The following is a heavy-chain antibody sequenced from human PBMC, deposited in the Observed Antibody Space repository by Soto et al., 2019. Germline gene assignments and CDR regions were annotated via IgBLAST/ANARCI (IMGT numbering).Heavy chain of an antibody. Sequence: SVKVSCKASGYTFTSYGISWVRQAPGQGLEWMGGIIPIFGNANYAQKFQGRVTITADESTSTAYMELSSLRSEDTAVYYCAHVAVTDAFDIWGQGTMVTVSS. V-gene: IGHV1-69*13. CDR3: AHVAVTDAFDI. CDR2: IIPIFGNA. J-gene: IGHJ3*02. D-gene: IGHD6-19*01. CDR1: GYTFTSYG.